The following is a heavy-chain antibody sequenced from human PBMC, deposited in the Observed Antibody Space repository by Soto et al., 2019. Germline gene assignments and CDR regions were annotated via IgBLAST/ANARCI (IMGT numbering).Heavy chain of an antibody. CDR2: MYYSGST. J-gene: IGHJ5*02. CDR3: ARGEASMVRGVSNWFDP. V-gene: IGHV4-31*03. Sequence: QVQLQESGPGLVKPSQTLSLTCTVSGGSISSGDYYWSWIRQHPGKGLEWIGYMYYSGSTYYNPSLKRRVTISEDTSKNQFSLKLSSVTAADTAVYYCARGEASMVRGVSNWFDPWGQGTLVTVSS. CDR1: GGSISSGDYY. D-gene: IGHD3-10*01.